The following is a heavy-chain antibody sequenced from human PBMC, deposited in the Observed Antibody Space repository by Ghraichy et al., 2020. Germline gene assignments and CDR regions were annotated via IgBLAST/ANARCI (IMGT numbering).Heavy chain of an antibody. CDR3: ARTKRGRSGGSYYDY. V-gene: IGHV4-34*01. CDR1: GGSFSGYY. Sequence: SETLSLTCAVYGGSFSGYYWSWIRQPPGKGLEWIGEINHSGSTNYNPSLKRRVTISVDTSKNQFSLKLSSVTAADTAVYYCARTKRGRSGGSYYDYWGQGTLVTVSS. J-gene: IGHJ4*02. CDR2: INHSGST. D-gene: IGHD2-15*01.